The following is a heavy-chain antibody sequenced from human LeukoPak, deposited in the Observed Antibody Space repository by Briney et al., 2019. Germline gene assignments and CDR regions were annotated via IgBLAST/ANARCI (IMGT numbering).Heavy chain of an antibody. Sequence: SETLSLTCTVSGGSTTSYYWTYIRQPAGKGLEWIGRIHTSGSTNYNPSLKSRVTMSVDTSKNQFSLNLSSVTAADTAMYYCAREFSGTSIAARVFDSWGQGTLVTVSS. D-gene: IGHD6-6*01. CDR3: AREFSGTSIAARVFDS. V-gene: IGHV4-4*07. CDR1: GGSTTSYY. CDR2: IHTSGST. J-gene: IGHJ4*02.